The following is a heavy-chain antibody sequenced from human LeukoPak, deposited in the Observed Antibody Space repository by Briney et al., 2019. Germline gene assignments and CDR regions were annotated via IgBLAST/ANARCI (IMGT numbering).Heavy chain of an antibody. J-gene: IGHJ4*02. D-gene: IGHD6-13*01. CDR2: ISSSSSYI. Sequence: PGGSLRLSCAASGFTFSSYSMNWVRQAPGKGLEWVSSISSSSSYIYYADSVKGRFTISRDNAKNSLYLQMNSLRAEDTAVYYCARDLASIAAAGNIDYWGQGTLVTVSS. V-gene: IGHV3-21*01. CDR3: ARDLASIAAAGNIDY. CDR1: GFTFSSYS.